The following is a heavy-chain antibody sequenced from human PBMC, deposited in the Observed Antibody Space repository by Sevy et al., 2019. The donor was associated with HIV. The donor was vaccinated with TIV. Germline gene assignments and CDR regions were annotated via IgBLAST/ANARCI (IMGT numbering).Heavy chain of an antibody. Sequence: GGSLRLSCAASGFTFSSYSMNWVRQAPGKGLEWVSSISSSSSYIYYADSVKGRFTTSRDNPKNSPYLQMNSLRAEDTAVYYCAREASYYYDSSGYYHRSVDAFDIWGQGTMVTVSS. J-gene: IGHJ3*02. CDR1: GFTFSSYS. CDR2: ISSSSSYI. V-gene: IGHV3-21*01. D-gene: IGHD3-22*01. CDR3: AREASYYYDSSGYYHRSVDAFDI.